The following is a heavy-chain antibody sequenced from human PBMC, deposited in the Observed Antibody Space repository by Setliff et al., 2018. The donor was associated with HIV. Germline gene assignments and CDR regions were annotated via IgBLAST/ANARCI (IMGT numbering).Heavy chain of an antibody. Sequence: ASVKVSCKASGYTFTSYDINWVRQATGQGLEWMGWMNPNSGNTGYAQKFQGRVTMTRNTSISTAYMELSSLRSEDTAVYYCATFPTTVTALGSNYWGQGTLVTVSS. V-gene: IGHV1-8*02. D-gene: IGHD2-21*02. CDR1: GYTFTSYD. J-gene: IGHJ4*02. CDR2: MNPNSGNT. CDR3: ATFPTTVTALGSNY.